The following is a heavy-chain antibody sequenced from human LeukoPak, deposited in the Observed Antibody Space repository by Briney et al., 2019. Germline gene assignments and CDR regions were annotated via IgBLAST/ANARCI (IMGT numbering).Heavy chain of an antibody. CDR3: VMAPPGD. Sequence: PGGSLRLSCAVSGFSVSDKHMAWVRQAPGKGLKWASVINSGGDTNYADSVKGRFTISRDISKNTVFLQVDNLSSDDTAVYYCVMAPPGDWGLGTLVTVSS. J-gene: IGHJ4*02. V-gene: IGHV3-53*01. CDR1: GFSVSDKH. CDR2: INSGGDT. D-gene: IGHD2-21*01.